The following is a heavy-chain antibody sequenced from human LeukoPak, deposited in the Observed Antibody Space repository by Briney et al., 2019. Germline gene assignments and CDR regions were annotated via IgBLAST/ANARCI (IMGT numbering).Heavy chain of an antibody. D-gene: IGHD3-3*01. CDR2: INHSGST. CDR1: GGSFSGYY. Sequence: TSETLSLTCAVYGGSFSGYYWSWIRQPPGKWLEWIGEINHSGSTNYNPSLKSRVTISVDTSKNQFSLKLSSVTAADTAVYYCARGGRFLEWLLYFDYWGQGTLVTVSS. J-gene: IGHJ4*02. V-gene: IGHV4-34*01. CDR3: ARGGRFLEWLLYFDY.